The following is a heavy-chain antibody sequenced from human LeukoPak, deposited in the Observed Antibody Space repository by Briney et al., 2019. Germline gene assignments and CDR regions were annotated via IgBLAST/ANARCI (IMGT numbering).Heavy chain of an antibody. J-gene: IGHJ4*02. CDR3: ARGREMATITNYRNFDY. Sequence: ASVKVSCKASGYTFTGYYMHWVRQAPGQGLEWMGWINPNSGGTNCAQKFRGRVTMTRDTSISTAYMELSRLRSDDTAVYYCARGREMATITNYRNFDYWGQGTLVTVSS. D-gene: IGHD5-24*01. CDR1: GYTFTGYY. CDR2: INPNSGGT. V-gene: IGHV1-2*02.